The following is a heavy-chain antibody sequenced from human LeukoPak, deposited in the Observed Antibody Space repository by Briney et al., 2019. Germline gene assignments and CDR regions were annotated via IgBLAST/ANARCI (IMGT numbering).Heavy chain of an antibody. CDR1: GYTFTSYD. Sequence: ASVKVSCKASGYTFTSYDINWVRQAIGQGLEWMGWMNPSSGNTGYAQKFQGRVTMTRNTSISTAYMELSSLRSEDTAVYYCARWHNRDYYYGMDVWGQGTTVTVSS. CDR3: ARWHNRDYYYGMDV. CDR2: MNPSSGNT. V-gene: IGHV1-8*01. J-gene: IGHJ6*02. D-gene: IGHD1/OR15-1a*01.